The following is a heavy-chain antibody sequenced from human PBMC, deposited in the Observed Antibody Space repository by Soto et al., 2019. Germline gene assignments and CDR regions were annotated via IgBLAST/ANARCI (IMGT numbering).Heavy chain of an antibody. J-gene: IGHJ5*02. D-gene: IGHD1-26*01. CDR2: IIPIFGTA. CDR1: GYTFSNYG. CDR3: AREVGATLNWFDP. Sequence: QVQLVQSGGEVKRPGASVKVSCKTSGYTFSNYGITWVRQAPGQGLEWMGGIIPIFGTANYAQKFQGRVTITADESTSTASMHLSSLRSDDTAVYYCAREVGATLNWFDPWGQGTLVTVSS. V-gene: IGHV1-69*13.